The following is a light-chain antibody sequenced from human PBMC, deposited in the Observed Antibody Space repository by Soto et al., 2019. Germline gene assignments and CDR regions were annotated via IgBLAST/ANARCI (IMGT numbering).Light chain of an antibody. CDR3: XXHNAWPLT. Sequence: IVLTQSPGTLSVSPGERVILSCRASQTLXXXLAWYQQKPGQAPRLLIYGGFTRATGIPARFSGSGSGTEXXXXXXXXXXEDFAIYYCXXHNAWPLTFGPGTKLDLK. CDR2: GGF. CDR1: QTLXXX. V-gene: IGKV3-15*01. J-gene: IGKJ3*01.